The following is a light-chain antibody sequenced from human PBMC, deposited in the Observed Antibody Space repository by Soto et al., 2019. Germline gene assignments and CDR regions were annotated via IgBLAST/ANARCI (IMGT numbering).Light chain of an antibody. J-gene: IGLJ3*02. CDR1: ISDVGGYNY. CDR2: EVS. Sequence: QSVLTQPPSASGSPGQSVTISCTGTISDVGGYNYVSWYQQHPGKAPKLMIYEVSKRPSGVPDRFSGSKSGNTASLTVSGLQAEDEADYYCSSYAGSNNWVFGGGTKLTV. CDR3: SSYAGSNNWV. V-gene: IGLV2-8*01.